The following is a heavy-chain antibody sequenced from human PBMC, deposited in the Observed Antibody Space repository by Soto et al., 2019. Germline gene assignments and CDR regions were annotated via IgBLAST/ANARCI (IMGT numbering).Heavy chain of an antibody. D-gene: IGHD3-3*01. CDR2: LGHGGST. CDR3: AKRRVYYGMDV. CDR1: GDSVLAFH. J-gene: IGHJ6*02. Sequence: AATVSLTWSVSGDSVLAFHWTWVRQPPGKGLEWVAFLGHGGSTDYNPSLKSRVAMSLDTSKNQVSLQLRSVTAADSAVYYCAKRRVYYGMDVWGQGILVIVSS. V-gene: IGHV4-59*02.